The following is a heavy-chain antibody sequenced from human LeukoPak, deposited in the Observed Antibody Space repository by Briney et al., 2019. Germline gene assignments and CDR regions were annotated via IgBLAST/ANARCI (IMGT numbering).Heavy chain of an antibody. V-gene: IGHV3-74*01. CDR1: GFIFSDYW. Sequence: GGSLRLSCAASGFIFSDYWMHWVRQGPGKGLVWVSRIKSDGSSTSYADSVKGRFTISRDNAKNTVYVHMNSLRDEDTAVYYCAREAGSPIDAFDIWGQGTMVTVSS. CDR2: IKSDGSST. CDR3: AREAGSPIDAFDI. J-gene: IGHJ3*02. D-gene: IGHD3-10*01.